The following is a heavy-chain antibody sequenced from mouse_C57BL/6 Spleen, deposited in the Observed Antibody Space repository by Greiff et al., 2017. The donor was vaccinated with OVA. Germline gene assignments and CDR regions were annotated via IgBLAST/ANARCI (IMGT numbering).Heavy chain of an antibody. D-gene: IGHD2-2*01. Sequence: QVQLQQSGPGLVAPSQSLSITCPVSGFSLTSYGVDWVRQPPGKGLEWLGVIWGGGSTNYNSALMSRLSLSKDNSKSQVFLKRNSLQTDDTAMYYWAKRGIYYGYPYAMDYWGQGTSVTVSS. CDR2: IWGGGST. V-gene: IGHV2-9*01. CDR1: GFSLTSYG. CDR3: AKRGIYYGYPYAMDY. J-gene: IGHJ4*01.